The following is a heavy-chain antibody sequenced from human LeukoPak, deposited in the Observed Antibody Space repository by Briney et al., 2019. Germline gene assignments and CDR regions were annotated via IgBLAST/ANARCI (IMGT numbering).Heavy chain of an antibody. CDR2: IYIAGST. CDR1: EVTVNNNY. J-gene: IGHJ4*02. V-gene: IGHV3-66*01. D-gene: IGHD2-15*01. Sequence: GGSLRLSCAASEVTVNNNYMTWVRQAPGKGLEWVSVIYIAGSTYYTDSVKGRFTISRDNAKNSLYLQMNSLRAEDTAVYYCARAYWSFRADYWGQGTLVTVSS. CDR3: ARAYWSFRADY.